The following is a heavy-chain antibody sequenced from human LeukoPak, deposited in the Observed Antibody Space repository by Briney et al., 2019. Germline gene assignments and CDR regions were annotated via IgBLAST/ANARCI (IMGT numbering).Heavy chain of an antibody. CDR2: INPNSGGT. CDR1: GYSFIGYY. D-gene: IGHD3-22*01. Sequence: ASVKVSCKASGYSFIGYYIHWVRQAPGQGLEWMGWINPNSGGTNYAQKFQGRVTMTRDTSISTAYMELSRLRSDDTAVYYCARCSSPSIVADIYYMDVWGKGTTVTVSS. J-gene: IGHJ6*03. V-gene: IGHV1-2*02. CDR3: ARCSSPSIVADIYYMDV.